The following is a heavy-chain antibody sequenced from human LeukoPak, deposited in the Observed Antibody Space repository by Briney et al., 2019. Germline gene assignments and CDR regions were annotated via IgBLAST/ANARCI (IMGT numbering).Heavy chain of an antibody. Sequence: GGSLRLSCAASGFTLSSHWMSWVRQAPGKGLEWVANINQDGSAKYYVGSVKGRFTISRDNARNSMYLQMNSLRAEDTAVYYCARWDIRGTAHQLDYWGQGTLSPSPQ. D-gene: IGHD5-12*01. CDR1: GFTLSSHW. CDR2: INQDGSAK. CDR3: ARWDIRGTAHQLDY. J-gene: IGHJ4*02. V-gene: IGHV3-7*01.